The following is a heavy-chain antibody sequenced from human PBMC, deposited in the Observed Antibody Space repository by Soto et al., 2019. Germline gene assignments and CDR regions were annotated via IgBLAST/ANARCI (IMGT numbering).Heavy chain of an antibody. Sequence: TGGSLRLSCAASGFTFSSYSMNWVRQAPGKGLEWVSSISSSSSYIYYADSVRGRFTISRDNAKNSLYLQMNSLRAEDTAVYYCASSSRSLRRHHYFDYWGQGTLVTVSS. CDR1: GFTFSSYS. CDR3: ASSSRSLRRHHYFDY. D-gene: IGHD2-15*01. J-gene: IGHJ4*02. CDR2: ISSSSSYI. V-gene: IGHV3-21*01.